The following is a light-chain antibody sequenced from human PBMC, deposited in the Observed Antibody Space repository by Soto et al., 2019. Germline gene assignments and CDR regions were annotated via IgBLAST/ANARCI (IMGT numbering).Light chain of an antibody. V-gene: IGLV2-14*01. J-gene: IGLJ1*01. CDR2: EVS. Sequence: QSALTQPASVSGSPGQSITISCTGTSSDIGAYNFVSWYQQHPGKAPKLMIYEVSNRPSGLSNRFSGSKSGNTASLTISGLQAEDEADYYCSSFTSGSTRFGTGTKLTVL. CDR3: SSFTSGSTR. CDR1: SSDIGAYNF.